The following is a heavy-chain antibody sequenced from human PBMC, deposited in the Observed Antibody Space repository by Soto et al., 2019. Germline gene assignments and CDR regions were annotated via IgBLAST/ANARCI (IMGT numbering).Heavy chain of an antibody. CDR3: ARTIVVAGRVGRFDY. V-gene: IGHV4-59*01. J-gene: IGHJ4*02. CDR1: GGSISSYY. D-gene: IGHD3-22*01. CDR2: IYYSGST. Sequence: SETLSLTCTVSGGSISSYYWSWIRQPPGKGLEWIGYIYYSGSTNYNPSLKSRVTISVDTSKNQFSLKLSSVTVADTAVYYCARTIVVAGRVGRFDYWGQGTLVTVSS.